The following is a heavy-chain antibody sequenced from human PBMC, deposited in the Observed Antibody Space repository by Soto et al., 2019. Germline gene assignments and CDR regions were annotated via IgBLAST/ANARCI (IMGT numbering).Heavy chain of an antibody. V-gene: IGHV3-53*01. CDR3: ARDWSGYSSGWPSSYYYGMDV. Sequence: QPVGSLRLSCAASGFTVSSNYMSWVRQAPGKGLEWVSVIYSGGSTYYADSVKGRFTISRDNSKNTLYLQMNSLRAEDTAVYYCARDWSGYSSGWPSSYYYGMDVWGQGTTVTVSS. CDR1: GFTVSSNY. D-gene: IGHD6-19*01. CDR2: IYSGGST. J-gene: IGHJ6*02.